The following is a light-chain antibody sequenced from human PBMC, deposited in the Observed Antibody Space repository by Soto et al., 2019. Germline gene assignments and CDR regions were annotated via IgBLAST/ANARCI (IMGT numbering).Light chain of an antibody. J-gene: IGKJ1*01. V-gene: IGKV1-39*01. Sequence: DIQMTQSPSSLSASVGDRFTITCRASQSISSYLNWYQQKPGKAPKLLIYAASSLQSGVPSRFSGSGSGTEFTLTISRLQPDDVATYYCLQYSSHSWTFGQGTKVDI. CDR1: QSISSY. CDR3: LQYSSHSWT. CDR2: AAS.